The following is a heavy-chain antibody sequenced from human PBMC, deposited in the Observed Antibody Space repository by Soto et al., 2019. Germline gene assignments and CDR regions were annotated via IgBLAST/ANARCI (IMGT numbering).Heavy chain of an antibody. V-gene: IGHV3-48*02. CDR3: ARDHGGSTWFVGVYYFFGMDV. Sequence: EVQLVESGGDLVQPGGSLRLSCAASGFIFSDYTMTWVRQAPGRGLEFVSHISSSGGAIFYAESVKGRFTVSRDNDKNSLYLQVKSLRDEDTAVYFCARDHGGSTWFVGVYYFFGMDVWGEGTAVTVSS. CDR1: GFIFSDYT. J-gene: IGHJ6*04. CDR2: ISSSGGAI. D-gene: IGHD6-13*01.